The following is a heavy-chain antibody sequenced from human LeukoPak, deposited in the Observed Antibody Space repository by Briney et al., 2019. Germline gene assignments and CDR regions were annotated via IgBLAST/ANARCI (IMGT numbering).Heavy chain of an antibody. CDR2: IRSKANGYAT. J-gene: IGHJ4*02. Sequence: GGSLRLSCAASGFTFSGSAMHWVRQASGKGLEWVGRIRSKANGYATAYAASVKGRFTISRDDSKNTAYLQMNSLKTEDTAVYYCRFTYSGSWLYFDYWGQGTLVTVSS. D-gene: IGHD6-13*01. V-gene: IGHV3-73*01. CDR1: GFTFSGSA. CDR3: RFTYSGSWLYFDY.